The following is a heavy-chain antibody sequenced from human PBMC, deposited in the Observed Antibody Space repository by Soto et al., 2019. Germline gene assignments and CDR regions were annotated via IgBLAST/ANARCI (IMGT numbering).Heavy chain of an antibody. Sequence: EVQLVESGGGLVKPGGSLRLSCAASGFTFSSYSMNWVRQAPGKGLEWVSSISSSSSYIYYADSVKGRFTISRDNAKNSLYLQMNSLRAEDTAVYYCARDADIVLMVYATTYYGMDVWGHGTTVTVSS. D-gene: IGHD2-8*01. CDR2: ISSSSSYI. J-gene: IGHJ6*02. CDR3: ARDADIVLMVYATTYYGMDV. CDR1: GFTFSSYS. V-gene: IGHV3-21*01.